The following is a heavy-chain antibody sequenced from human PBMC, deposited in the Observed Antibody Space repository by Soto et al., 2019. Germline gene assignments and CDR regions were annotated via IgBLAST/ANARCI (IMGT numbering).Heavy chain of an antibody. V-gene: IGHV1-69*06. CDR2: IIPIFGTA. CDR1: GGTFSSYA. J-gene: IGHJ4*02. CDR3: ARPPYTYSEMPTM. D-gene: IGHD2-15*01. Sequence: SVKVSCKASGGTFSSYAISWVRQAPGQGLEWMGGIIPIFGTANYAQKFQGQVTISADKSISTAYLQWSSLKASDTAMYYCARPPYTYSEMPTMWGQGTLVTVSS.